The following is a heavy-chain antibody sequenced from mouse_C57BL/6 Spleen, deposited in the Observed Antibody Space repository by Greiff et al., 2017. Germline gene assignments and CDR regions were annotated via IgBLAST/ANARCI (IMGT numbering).Heavy chain of an antibody. Sequence: QVQLQQPGAELVRPGTSVKVSCKASGYAFTNYLIEWVKQRPGQGLAWIGVINPGSGGTNYNEKLKGKANLTADTSSSPAYMQLSSLTSEDSAVYFGARSDSSGYPWFAWWGRRVLVTVSA. D-gene: IGHD3-2*02. CDR3: ARSDSSGYPWFAW. J-gene: IGHJ3*01. V-gene: IGHV1-54*01. CDR1: GYAFTNYL. CDR2: INPGSGGT.